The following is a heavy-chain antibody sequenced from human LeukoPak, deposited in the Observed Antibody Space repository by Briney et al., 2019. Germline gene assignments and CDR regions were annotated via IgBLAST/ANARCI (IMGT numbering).Heavy chain of an antibody. CDR2: ISSSSSYI. J-gene: IGHJ6*03. CDR1: GFTFSSYS. D-gene: IGHD3-9*01. V-gene: IGHV3-21*01. CDR3: ARVAGGERYFDWLGGWYYYMDV. Sequence: GGSLRLSCAASGFTFSSYSMNWVRQAPGKGLEWVSSISSSSSYIYYADSVKGRFTISRDNAKNSLYLRMNSLRAEDTAVYYCARVAGGERYFDWLGGWYYYMDVWGKGTTVTISS.